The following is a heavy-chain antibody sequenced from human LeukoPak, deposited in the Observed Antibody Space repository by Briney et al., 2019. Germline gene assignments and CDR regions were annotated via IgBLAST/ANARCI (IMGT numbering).Heavy chain of an antibody. V-gene: IGHV1-18*01. Sequence: ASVKVSCKTSGYTFTSVDISWVRQAPGQGPEWMGWISTYNGNINCAQNLQDRVTLTTDTSTSTAYMELRSLGSDDTAVYYCARTRSHYYDSSGQHHTSFYFDYWGQGTLVTVSS. CDR2: ISTYNGNI. CDR3: ARTRSHYYDSSGQHHTSFYFDY. CDR1: GYTFTSVD. J-gene: IGHJ4*02. D-gene: IGHD3-22*01.